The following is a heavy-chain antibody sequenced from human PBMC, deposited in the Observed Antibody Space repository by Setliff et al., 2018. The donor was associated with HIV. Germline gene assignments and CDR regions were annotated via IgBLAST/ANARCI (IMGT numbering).Heavy chain of an antibody. CDR3: ARDSKEVRYYYDSSGMDV. CDR2: INPNNGGT. CDR1: GYTFTGYY. D-gene: IGHD3-22*01. V-gene: IGHV1-2*02. Sequence: ASVKVSCKASGYTFTGYYMHWVRQAPGQGLEWMGWINPNNGGTNYAQKFQGRVTMTRDTSISTAYMELSSLRSEDTAVYYCARDSKEVRYYYDSSGMDVWGKGTTVTVSS. J-gene: IGHJ6*03.